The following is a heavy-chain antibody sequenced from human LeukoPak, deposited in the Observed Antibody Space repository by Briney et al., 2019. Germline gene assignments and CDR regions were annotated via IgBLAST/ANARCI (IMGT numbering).Heavy chain of an antibody. Sequence: ASVKVSCKASGYTFTGYYMHWARQAPGQGLEWMGWINPNSGGTNYAQKFQGRVTMTRDTSISTAYMELSRLRSDDTAVYYCARASYDFWSGYYPAFDYWGQGTLVTVSS. CDR3: ARASYDFWSGYYPAFDY. J-gene: IGHJ4*02. CDR2: INPNSGGT. V-gene: IGHV1-2*02. D-gene: IGHD3-3*01. CDR1: GYTFTGYY.